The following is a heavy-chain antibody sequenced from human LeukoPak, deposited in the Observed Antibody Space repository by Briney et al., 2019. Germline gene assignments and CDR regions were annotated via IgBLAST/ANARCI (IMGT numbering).Heavy chain of an antibody. Sequence: GGSLRLSCAASGFTLRSYRMRWVRQAPGKGLEWVANIKQDGSEKNYVDSVKGRFTISRDNAKNSLYLQINSLRAEDSGVYYCAKDYGLEWGQGTLVTVSS. D-gene: IGHD4-17*01. J-gene: IGHJ4*02. V-gene: IGHV3-7*01. CDR2: IKQDGSEK. CDR1: GFTLRSYR. CDR3: AKDYGLE.